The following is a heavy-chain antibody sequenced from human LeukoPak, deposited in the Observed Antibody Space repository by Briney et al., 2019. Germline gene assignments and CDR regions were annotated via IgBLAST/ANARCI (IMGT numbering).Heavy chain of an antibody. V-gene: IGHV1-3*01. J-gene: IGHJ4*02. D-gene: IGHD1-1*01. CDR2: INAGNGNT. CDR1: GYTFTSNA. CDR3: ARDRGGTGDFDY. Sequence: ASVKVSCKASGYTFTSNAMHWVRQAPGQRLEWMGWINAGNGNTKYSQKFQGRVTITRDTSASTAYMELSSLRSEDTAVYYCARDRGGTGDFDYWGQGTLVTVSS.